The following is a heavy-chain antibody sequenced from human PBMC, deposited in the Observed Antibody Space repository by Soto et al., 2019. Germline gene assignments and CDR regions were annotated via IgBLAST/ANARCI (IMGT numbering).Heavy chain of an antibody. CDR2: VFYGGAT. V-gene: IGHV4-59*08. CDR3: ARQASPFNNYNFDA. Sequence: QVQLQESGPGLVKPSETLSLTCTVSGASISDFFWTWIRQPPGKGLEWLGFVFYGGATSYNPSLTSRITISADPSTSEFSLRLNSVTAADTAVYFCARQASPFNNYNFDAWGRGTLVTVSS. J-gene: IGHJ3*01. CDR1: GASISDFF. D-gene: IGHD4-4*01.